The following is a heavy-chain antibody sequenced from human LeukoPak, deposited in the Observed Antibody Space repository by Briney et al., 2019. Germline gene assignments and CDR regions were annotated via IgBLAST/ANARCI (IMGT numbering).Heavy chain of an antibody. CDR1: GFTFGDYS. CDR3: TRDRIMTDF. Sequence: GGSLRLSCTASGFTFGDYSMTWFRQAPGKGLEWVSFIRNKASGGTTEHTASVRGRFTTSRDDSKSIAYLQMNSLKTEDTALYYCTRDRIMTDFWGQGTLVTVSS. J-gene: IGHJ4*02. D-gene: IGHD2-15*01. V-gene: IGHV3-49*01. CDR2: IRNKASGGTT.